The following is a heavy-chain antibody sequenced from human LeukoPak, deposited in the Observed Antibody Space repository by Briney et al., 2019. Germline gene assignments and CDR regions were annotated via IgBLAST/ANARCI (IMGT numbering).Heavy chain of an antibody. V-gene: IGHV3-48*02. CDR1: GFMFDSYS. CDR3: ARASCYLRNCYYYGMDV. CDR2: ISSGSRDI. J-gene: IGHJ6*02. D-gene: IGHD2-2*01. Sequence: GGSLRLSCAAFGFMFDSYSMNWVRQAPGKGLEWLSFISSGSRDIYYADSVKGRFTISRDNGKNSLHLHMNSLRDEDTAVYYCARASCYLRNCYYYGMDVWGQGTTVTVSS.